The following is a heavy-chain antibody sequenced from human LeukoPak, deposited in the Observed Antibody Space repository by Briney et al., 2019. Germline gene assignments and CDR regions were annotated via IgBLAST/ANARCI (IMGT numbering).Heavy chain of an antibody. V-gene: IGHV3-66*01. CDR2: MRSGGGT. Sequence: PGGSLRLSCAVSGITVSTNYMSWVRQAPGKGLEWVSLMRSGGGTHYADSVKDRFTISRDNSKNTLYLQMNPLRVEDTAVYYCAKGTDYYYYGIDVWGQGTTVTVSS. CDR3: AKGTDYYYYGIDV. D-gene: IGHD1-14*01. J-gene: IGHJ6*02. CDR1: GITVSTNY.